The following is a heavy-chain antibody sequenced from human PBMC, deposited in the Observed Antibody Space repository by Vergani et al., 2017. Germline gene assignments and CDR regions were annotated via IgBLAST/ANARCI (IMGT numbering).Heavy chain of an antibody. J-gene: IGHJ6*02. CDR2: IYPGDSDT. Sequence: EVQLVQSGAEVKKPGESLKISCKGSGYSFTSYWIGWVRQMPGKGLEWMGIIYPGDSDTRYSPSFQGQVTISADKSISTAYLQWSSLKASDTAMYYCARRGRYCSSTSCYGGDYYYGVDVWGQGTTVTVSS. CDR3: ARRGRYCSSTSCYGGDYYYGVDV. CDR1: GYSFTSYW. D-gene: IGHD2-2*01. V-gene: IGHV5-51*01.